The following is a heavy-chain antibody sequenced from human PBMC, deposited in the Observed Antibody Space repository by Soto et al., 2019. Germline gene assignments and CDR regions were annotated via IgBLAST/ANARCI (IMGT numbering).Heavy chain of an antibody. Sequence: GSLRLSCAASGFTFSSYGMHWVRQAPGKGLEWVAVISYDGSNKYYADSVKGRFTISRDNSKNTLYLQMNSLRAEDTAVYYCAKVKGQWELLQRYYYYYYGMDVWGQGTTVTVSS. CDR1: GFTFSSYG. J-gene: IGHJ6*02. V-gene: IGHV3-30*18. D-gene: IGHD1-26*01. CDR2: ISYDGSNK. CDR3: AKVKGQWELLQRYYYYYYGMDV.